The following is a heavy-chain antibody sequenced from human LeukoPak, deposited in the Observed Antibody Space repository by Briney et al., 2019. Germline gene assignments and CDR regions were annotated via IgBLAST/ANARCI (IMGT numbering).Heavy chain of an antibody. CDR2: ISYDGSNK. CDR3: ARRGDGAFDI. CDR1: GFTFSSYA. V-gene: IGHV3-30-3*01. J-gene: IGHJ3*02. Sequence: GGSLRLSCTASGFTFSSYAMHWVRQAPGKGLEWVAVISYDGSNKYYADSVKGRFTISRDNSKNTLYLQMNSLRAEDTAAYYCARRGDGAFDIWGQGTMVTVPS.